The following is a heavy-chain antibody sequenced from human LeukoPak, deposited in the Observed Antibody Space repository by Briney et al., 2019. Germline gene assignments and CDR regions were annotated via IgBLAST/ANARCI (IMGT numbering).Heavy chain of an antibody. D-gene: IGHD1-26*01. CDR1: GFTFSGYS. CDR3: ARVYWEGALDY. J-gene: IGHJ4*02. V-gene: IGHV3-21*01. Sequence: GGSLRLSCAASGFTFSGYSMNWVRQAPGKGLEWVSSISSSSSYIYYADSVKGRFTISRDNAKNSLYLRMNSLRAEDTAVYYCARVYWEGALDYWGQGTLVTVSS. CDR2: ISSSSSYI.